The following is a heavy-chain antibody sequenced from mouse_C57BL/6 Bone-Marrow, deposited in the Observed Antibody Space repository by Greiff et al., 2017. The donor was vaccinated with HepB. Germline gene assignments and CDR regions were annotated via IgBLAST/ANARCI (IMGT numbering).Heavy chain of an antibody. CDR1: GFTFSSYA. V-gene: IGHV5-4*03. J-gene: IGHJ1*03. D-gene: IGHD1-1*01. Sequence: EVKLVESGGGLVKPGGSLKLSCAASGFTFSSYAMSWVRQTPEKRLEWVATISDGGSYTYYPDNVKGRFTISRDNAKNNLYLQMSHLKSEDTAMYYCASWGYYYGSRRTWYFDVWGTGTTVTVSS. CDR2: ISDGGSYT. CDR3: ASWGYYYGSRRTWYFDV.